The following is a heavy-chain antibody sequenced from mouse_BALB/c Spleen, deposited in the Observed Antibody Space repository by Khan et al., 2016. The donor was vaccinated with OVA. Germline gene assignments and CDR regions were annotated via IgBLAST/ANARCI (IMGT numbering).Heavy chain of an antibody. J-gene: IGHJ3*01. V-gene: IGHV5-6*01. CDR1: GFTFSTYG. D-gene: IGHD1-1*01. CDR3: TRLAYYYGSEGFAY. Sequence: EVELVESGGDLVKPGGSLKLSCAASGFTFSTYGMSWVRQALDKRREWVATVSTGGSYIYYPDSVKGRFTIFRDNAKNTLYLQMSGLRSEDTAMFYCTRLAYYYGSEGFAYWGQGTLVTVSA. CDR2: VSTGGSYI.